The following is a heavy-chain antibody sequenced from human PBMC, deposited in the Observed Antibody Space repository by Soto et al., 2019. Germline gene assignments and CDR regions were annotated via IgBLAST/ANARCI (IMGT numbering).Heavy chain of an antibody. J-gene: IGHJ5*02. CDR1: GYTFTRYA. V-gene: IGHV1-3*01. Sequence: ASVKVSCKASGYTFTRYAMHWVRQAPGQRLEWMGWINAGNGNAKYSQKFQGRVTITRDTSASTAYMELSSLRSDDTAVYYCARGVGSGSYYNQYNWFDPWGQGTLVTVSS. CDR2: INAGNGNA. CDR3: ARGVGSGSYYNQYNWFDP. D-gene: IGHD3-10*01.